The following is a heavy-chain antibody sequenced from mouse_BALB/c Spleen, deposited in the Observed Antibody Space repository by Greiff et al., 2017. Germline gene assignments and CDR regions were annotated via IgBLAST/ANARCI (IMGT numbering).Heavy chain of an antibody. Sequence: EVKLVESGGGLVKPGGSLKLSCAASGFAFSSYDMSWVRQTPEKRLEWVAYISSGGGSTYYPDTVKGRFTISRDNAKNTLYLQMSSLKSEDTAMYYCARHKRLGSSYWFAYWGQGTLVTVSA. D-gene: IGHD1-1*01. CDR2: ISSGGGST. CDR3: ARHKRLGSSYWFAY. J-gene: IGHJ3*01. V-gene: IGHV5-12-1*01. CDR1: GFAFSSYD.